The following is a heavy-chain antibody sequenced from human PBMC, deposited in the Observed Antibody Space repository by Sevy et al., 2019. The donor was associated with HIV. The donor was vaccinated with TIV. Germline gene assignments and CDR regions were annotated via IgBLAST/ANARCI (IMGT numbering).Heavy chain of an antibody. Sequence: SETLSLICTVSGGSISTSSYYWAWIRQPPGKGLEWIGSMYYSGSTYYNPSLKSRVTISVDRSKNQFSLNLRSVTAADTAAYYCARPDSYSYYGMDVWGQGTTVTVSS. CDR3: ARPDSYSYYGMDV. J-gene: IGHJ6*02. CDR1: GGSISTSSYY. V-gene: IGHV4-39*01. D-gene: IGHD3-22*01. CDR2: MYYSGST.